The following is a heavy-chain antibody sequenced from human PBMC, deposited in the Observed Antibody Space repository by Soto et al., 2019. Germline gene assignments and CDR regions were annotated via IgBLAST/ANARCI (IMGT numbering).Heavy chain of an antibody. CDR2: ISGSGGST. V-gene: IGHV3-23*01. J-gene: IGHJ1*01. CDR3: AKVPDYFHSNGYNLGYFQY. CDR1: GFTFSSYA. D-gene: IGHD3-22*01. Sequence: EVQLLESGGGLVQPGGSLRLSCAASGFTFSSYAISWVRQAPGKGLEWVSAISGSGGSTHYADSVKGRFTISRDNSTIVLHRQKHSLRAEDTALYYCAKVPDYFHSNGYNLGYFQYWGQGTLVTVSS.